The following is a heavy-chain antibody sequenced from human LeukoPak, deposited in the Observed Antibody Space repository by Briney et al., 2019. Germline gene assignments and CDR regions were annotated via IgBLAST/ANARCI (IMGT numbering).Heavy chain of an antibody. J-gene: IGHJ4*02. CDR3: ARTMGYCSSTSCYSGWGYFDY. V-gene: IGHV4-38-2*02. CDR2: IYHSGST. Sequence: SETLSLTCTVSGYSISSGYYWGWIRQPPGKGLEWIGSIYHSGSTYYNPSLKSRVTISVDTSKNQFSLKLSSVTAADTAVYYCARTMGYCSSTSCYSGWGYFDYWGQGTLVTVSS. D-gene: IGHD2-2*02. CDR1: GYSISSGYY.